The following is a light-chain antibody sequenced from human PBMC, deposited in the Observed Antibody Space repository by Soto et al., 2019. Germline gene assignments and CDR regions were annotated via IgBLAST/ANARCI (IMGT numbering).Light chain of an antibody. V-gene: IGKV3-15*01. CDR1: QSVSGN. CDR2: GAS. Sequence: EIVMTQSPATLSVSPGERATLSCRASQSVSGNLAWYQQKPGQAPRLLIYGASTRATGIPARFSGSGSGTVFTLTISSLQSEDFAVYYCQQYNNWPPWTFGQGTKVEIK. J-gene: IGKJ1*01. CDR3: QQYNNWPPWT.